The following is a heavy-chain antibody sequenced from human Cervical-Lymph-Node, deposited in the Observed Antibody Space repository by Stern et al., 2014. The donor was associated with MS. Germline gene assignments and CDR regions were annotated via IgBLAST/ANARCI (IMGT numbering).Heavy chain of an antibody. D-gene: IGHD1-26*01. J-gene: IGHJ4*02. V-gene: IGHV3-21*01. Sequence: EVQLVESGGGLVKPGGSLRLSCAASGFTFSSYSMNWVRQAPGKGLEWVSSISSSSIYIYYADSVKGRFTISRDNAKNSLYLQMNSLRAEDTAVYYCARDPERVGATYYFDYWGQGTLVTVSS. CDR1: GFTFSSYS. CDR3: ARDPERVGATYYFDY. CDR2: ISSSSIYI.